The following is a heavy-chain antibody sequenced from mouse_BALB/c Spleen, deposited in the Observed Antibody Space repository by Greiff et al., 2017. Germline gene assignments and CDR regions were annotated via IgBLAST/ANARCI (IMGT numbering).Heavy chain of an antibody. CDR1: GYSITSDYA. J-gene: IGHJ1*01. D-gene: IGHD1-1*01. CDR3: ARTFITTVVAEYFDV. Sequence: VQLQQSGPGLVKPSQSLSLTCTVTGYSITSDYAWNWIRQFPGNKLEWMGYISYSGSTSYNPSLKSRISITRDTSKNQFFLQLNSVTTEDTATYYCARTFITTVVAEYFDVWGAGTTVTVSS. V-gene: IGHV3-2*02. CDR2: ISYSGST.